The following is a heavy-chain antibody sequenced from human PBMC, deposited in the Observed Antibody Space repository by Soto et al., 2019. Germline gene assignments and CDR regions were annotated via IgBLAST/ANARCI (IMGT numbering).Heavy chain of an antibody. CDR3: VKAGVRDLIVEVPVYFDN. V-gene: IGHV3-9*01. CDR1: GFIFDNSG. Sequence: EVQLVESGGGLVQPGRSLRLSCAASGFIFDNSGMHWVRQAPGKGLERVSGISWNGGNIGYADSVRGRFSISRDNAKDSLFPQMESLRPDDTAFYYCVKAGVRDLIVEVPVYFDNWGQGTLVTVSS. CDR2: ISWNGGNI. D-gene: IGHD2-21*01. J-gene: IGHJ4*02.